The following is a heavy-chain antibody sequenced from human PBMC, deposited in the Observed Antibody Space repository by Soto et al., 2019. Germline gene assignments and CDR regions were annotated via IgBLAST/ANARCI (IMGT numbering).Heavy chain of an antibody. CDR1: GGSINSGAHH. CDR2: IYSSGNT. Sequence: SETLSLTCIVSGGSINSGAHHWGWIRQPPGKGLEWIANIYSSGNTYFNPSLKSRVTISVDRSKNQFSLKLSSVTAADTAVYYCARGGSGGSLFDYWGQGTLVTVSS. V-gene: IGHV4-39*07. CDR3: ARGGSGGSLFDY. D-gene: IGHD2-15*01. J-gene: IGHJ4*02.